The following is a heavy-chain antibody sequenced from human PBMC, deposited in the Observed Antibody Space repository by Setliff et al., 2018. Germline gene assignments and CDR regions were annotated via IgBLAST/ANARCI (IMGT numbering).Heavy chain of an antibody. D-gene: IGHD6-19*01. J-gene: IGHJ4*02. CDR3: TRDPPGSGWSFDY. Sequence: PGGSLRLSCAASGFIFSSYAMHWVRQAPGKGLEWVAMIWADPNSNTKYYADSVKGRFSVSRDNSRNTVFLQMTGLRAEDTALYYCTRDPPGSGWSFDYRGQGALVTVSS. V-gene: IGHV3-33*08. CDR1: GFIFSSYA. CDR2: IWADPNSNTK.